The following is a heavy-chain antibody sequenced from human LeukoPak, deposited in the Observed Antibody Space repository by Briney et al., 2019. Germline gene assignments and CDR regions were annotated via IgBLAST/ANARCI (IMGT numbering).Heavy chain of an antibody. CDR1: GFTFSSYA. Sequence: GRSLRLSCAASGFTFSSYAMHWVRQAPGKGLEWVAVISYDGSNKYYADSVKGRFTISRDNSKNTLYLQMNSLGAEDTAVYYCARAQRGGMATVTIIDYWGQGTLVTVSS. J-gene: IGHJ4*02. CDR2: ISYDGSNK. V-gene: IGHV3-30*04. D-gene: IGHD4-17*01. CDR3: ARAQRGGMATVTIIDY.